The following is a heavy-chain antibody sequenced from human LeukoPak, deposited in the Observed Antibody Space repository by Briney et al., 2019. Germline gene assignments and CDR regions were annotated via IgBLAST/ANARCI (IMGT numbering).Heavy chain of an antibody. Sequence: PGGSLRLSCAASGFIFADYGMTWVRQVPGKGLEWASGINWNGGSTGYVDSVKGRFTISRDNAKNALFLQMNNLRAEDTAFYYCARGEWDLRDWGQGTLVTVSS. J-gene: IGHJ4*02. CDR1: GFIFADYG. CDR2: INWNGGST. D-gene: IGHD1-26*01. CDR3: ARGEWDLRD. V-gene: IGHV3-20*04.